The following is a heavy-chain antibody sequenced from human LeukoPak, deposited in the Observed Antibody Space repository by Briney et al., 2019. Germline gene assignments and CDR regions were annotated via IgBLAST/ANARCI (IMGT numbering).Heavy chain of an antibody. CDR1: GFTFSSYD. V-gene: IGHV3-13*01. D-gene: IGHD3-10*01. CDR2: IGTAGDT. J-gene: IGHJ4*02. Sequence: GGSLRLSCAASGFTFSSYDMHWVRQATGKGLEWVSAIGTAGDTYYPGSVKGRFTISRENAKNSLYLQMNSLRAGDTAVYYCATQHLSGDYFDYWGQGTLVTVSS. CDR3: ATQHLSGDYFDY.